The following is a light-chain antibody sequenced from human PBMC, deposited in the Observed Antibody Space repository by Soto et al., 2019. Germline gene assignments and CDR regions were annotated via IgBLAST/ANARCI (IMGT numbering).Light chain of an antibody. CDR1: QSVSSSY. CDR3: QQYGSSPLFT. CDR2: GAS. Sequence: EIVLTQSPDTLSLSPGERATLSCRASQSVSSSYLAWYQQRPGQAPRLLIYGASSRAAGIPDRFSGSGSGTDFTLTISRLETEDFAVYYCQQYGSSPLFTFGPGTKVDIK. V-gene: IGKV3-20*01. J-gene: IGKJ3*01.